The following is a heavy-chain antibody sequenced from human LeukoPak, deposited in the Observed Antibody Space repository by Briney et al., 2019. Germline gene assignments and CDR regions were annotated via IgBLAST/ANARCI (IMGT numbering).Heavy chain of an antibody. CDR2: ISSSSSYI. CDR1: GFTFSSYS. Sequence: GGSLRLSCAASGFTFSSYSMNWVRQAPGKGLEWVSSISSSSSYIYYADSVKGRFTISRDNAKNSLYLQMNSLRAEDTAVYYCARDLRDSSGWVDYWGQGTPVTVSS. V-gene: IGHV3-21*01. CDR3: ARDLRDSSGWVDY. J-gene: IGHJ4*02. D-gene: IGHD6-19*01.